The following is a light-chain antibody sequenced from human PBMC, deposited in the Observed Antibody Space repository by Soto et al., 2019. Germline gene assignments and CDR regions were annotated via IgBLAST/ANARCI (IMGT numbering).Light chain of an antibody. CDR1: QSVSSS. J-gene: IGKJ1*01. CDR3: HQRSTWPWT. V-gene: IGKV3-11*01. Sequence: EFVLTQSPATLSLSPGERATLSCRASQSVSSSLAWYQQKPGQAPRLLIYDASNRATGIPARFSGSGSGTDFTLTISSLEPEDFAVYYCHQRSTWPWTFGQGTKVEIK. CDR2: DAS.